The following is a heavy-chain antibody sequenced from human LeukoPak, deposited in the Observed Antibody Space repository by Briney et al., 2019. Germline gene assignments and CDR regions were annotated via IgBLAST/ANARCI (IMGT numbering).Heavy chain of an antibody. CDR3: ARGGWWFDY. D-gene: IGHD2-15*01. CDR2: IYYSGST. Sequence: SETLSLTCTVSGGSISSYYWSWIRQPPGKGLEWIGYIYYSGSTNYNPSLKSRVTISVDTSKNQFSLKLSSVTAADTAVYYCARGGWWFDYWGQGTLVTVSS. J-gene: IGHJ4*02. CDR1: GGSISSYY. V-gene: IGHV4-59*01.